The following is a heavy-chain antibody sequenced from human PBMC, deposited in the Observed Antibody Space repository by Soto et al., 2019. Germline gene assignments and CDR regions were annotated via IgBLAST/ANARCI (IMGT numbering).Heavy chain of an antibody. CDR1: GGSFSGYY. V-gene: IGHV4-34*01. J-gene: IGHJ6*02. D-gene: IGHD2-21*02. CDR3: ARADRTLVTSYSLDV. Sequence: SETLSLTCAVYGGSFSGYYWTWIRQPPGKGLEWIGEINHSGTINFNPSLKSRLTISLDTSKKHFSLKLSSVTDADTAAYYCARADRTLVTSYSLDVWGQGTPVTVSS. CDR2: INHSGTI.